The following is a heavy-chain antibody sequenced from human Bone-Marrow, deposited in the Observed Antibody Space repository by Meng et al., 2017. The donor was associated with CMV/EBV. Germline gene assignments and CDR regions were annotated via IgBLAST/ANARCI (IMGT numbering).Heavy chain of an antibody. CDR2: IRSSRSYI. D-gene: IGHD3-22*01. CDR3: ARDIVVTTVDGMDV. Sequence: GESLKISCAASGFTFSSYSMNWVRQAPGKGLEWVSYIRSSRSYICYADSVKGRFTISRDNAKNSLYLQMNSLRAEDTAVYYCARDIVVTTVDGMDVWGQGTTVTVSS. V-gene: IGHV3-21*01. CDR1: GFTFSSYS. J-gene: IGHJ6*02.